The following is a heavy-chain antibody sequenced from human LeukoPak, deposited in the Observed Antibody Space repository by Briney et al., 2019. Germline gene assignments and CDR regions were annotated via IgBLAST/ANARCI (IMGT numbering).Heavy chain of an antibody. V-gene: IGHV4-61*02. CDR3: ARSTAGTFDFDY. J-gene: IGHJ4*02. D-gene: IGHD6-19*01. Sequence: PSQTLSLTCTVSGGSISSGSYYWSWIRQPAGKGLEWIGRIYTSGSTNYNPSLKSRVTISVDTSKNQFSLKLRSVTAADTAVYYCARSTAGTFDFDYWGQGTLVTVSS. CDR1: GGSISSGSYY. CDR2: IYTSGST.